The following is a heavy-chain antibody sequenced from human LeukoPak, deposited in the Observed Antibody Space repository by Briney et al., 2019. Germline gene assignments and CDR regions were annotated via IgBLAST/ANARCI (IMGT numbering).Heavy chain of an antibody. CDR3: ARGLGSGTYTDYYMDV. V-gene: IGHV3-53*01. CDR2: IYSGGTT. D-gene: IGHD3-10*01. J-gene: IGHJ6*03. CDR1: GFTVSSTY. Sequence: GSLRLSCAASGFTVSSTYMTWVRQAPGKGLQWISLIYSGGTTYYADSAKGRFTISRDNSKNTLYLQMDSLRAEDTAVYFCARGLGSGTYTDYYMDVWGKGTTVTVSS.